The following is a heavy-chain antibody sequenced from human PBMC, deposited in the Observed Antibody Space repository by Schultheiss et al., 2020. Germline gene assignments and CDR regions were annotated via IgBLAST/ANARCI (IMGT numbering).Heavy chain of an antibody. CDR2: IYYSGST. V-gene: IGHV4-31*03. CDR3: ARKGLYNWFDP. J-gene: IGHJ5*02. Sequence: SATLSLTCTVSGGSISSSSYYWSWIRQPPGKGLEWIGYIYYSGSTYYNPSLKSRVTISVDTSKNQFSLKLSSVTAADTAVYYCARKGLYNWFDPWGQGTLVNGYS. CDR1: GGSISSSSYY.